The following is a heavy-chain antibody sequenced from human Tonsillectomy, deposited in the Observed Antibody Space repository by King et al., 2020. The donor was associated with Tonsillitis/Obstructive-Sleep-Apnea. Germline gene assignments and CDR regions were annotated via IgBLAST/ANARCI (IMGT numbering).Heavy chain of an antibody. V-gene: IGHV4-39*01. J-gene: IGHJ4*02. Sequence: QLQESGPGLVKPSETLSLTCTVSGGSISSSTYYWGWIRQPPGKGLEWIGIGYYSGTTYYNPSLKSRVTISVDTSKNQFSLKLSSVTAADTAVFYCARHVVAAATMSVDYWGQGTRVTVSS. CDR2: GYYSGTT. CDR1: GGSISSSTYY. D-gene: IGHD6-13*01. CDR3: ARHVVAAATMSVDY.